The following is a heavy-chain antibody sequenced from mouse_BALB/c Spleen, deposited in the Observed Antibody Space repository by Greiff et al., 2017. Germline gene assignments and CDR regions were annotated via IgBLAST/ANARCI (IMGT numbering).Heavy chain of an antibody. Sequence: EVKVVESGGGLVKPGGSLKLSCAASGFTFSSYAMSWVRQTPEKRLEWVASISSGGSTYYPDSVKGRFTISRDNARNILYLQMSSLRSEDTAMYYCARGRDGSLDYWGQGTTLTVSS. CDR2: ISSGGST. CDR1: GFTFSSYA. J-gene: IGHJ2*01. CDR3: ARGRDGSLDY. D-gene: IGHD2-3*01. V-gene: IGHV5-6-5*01.